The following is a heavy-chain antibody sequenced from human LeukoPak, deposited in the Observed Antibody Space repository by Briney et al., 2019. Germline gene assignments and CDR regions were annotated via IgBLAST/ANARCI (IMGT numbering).Heavy chain of an antibody. CDR3: ARTLGHYVWGGYRLGRFDP. J-gene: IGHJ5*02. D-gene: IGHD3-16*02. CDR2: IDPNSGGT. CDR1: GYTFTGYY. Sequence: ASVKVSCKASGYTFTGYYMHWVRQAPGQGLEWMGWIDPNSGGTNYAQKFQGRVTMTRETSISTAYMELRSLRSDDTAVYYCARTLGHYVWGGYRLGRFDPWGQGTLVTVSS. V-gene: IGHV1-2*02.